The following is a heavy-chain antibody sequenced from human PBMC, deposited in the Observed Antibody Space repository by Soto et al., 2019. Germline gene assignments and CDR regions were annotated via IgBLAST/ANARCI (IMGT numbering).Heavy chain of an antibody. J-gene: IGHJ4*02. CDR2: IYWDDDK. CDR3: AHRQPSLTIRASCYFAY. CDR1: GFSISTTGVG. D-gene: IGHD3-9*01. V-gene: IGHV2-5*02. Sequence: QITLKESGPTLVKPTQTLTLTCTCSGFSISTTGVGVGCMRQPPGKALEWLALIYWDDDKRHSPSLKSRLTITADTSKNKVVRRGTNMDLMDTARYFWAHRQPSLTIRASCYFAYWCQGTLDTVS.